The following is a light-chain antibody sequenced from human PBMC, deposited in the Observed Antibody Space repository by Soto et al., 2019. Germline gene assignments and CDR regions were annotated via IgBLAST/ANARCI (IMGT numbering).Light chain of an antibody. J-gene: IGKJ1*01. V-gene: IGKV1-5*01. Sequence: DIQMTQSPSTLSASIGDRVTISCRASQNIGRWLAWYQQKPGTAPNLLIYHASNLRGGVPSRVSGGGSGTEITLTISSLQPDDIATYSCQQYNSYSWTFGQRTKVEIK. CDR1: QNIGRW. CDR2: HAS. CDR3: QQYNSYSWT.